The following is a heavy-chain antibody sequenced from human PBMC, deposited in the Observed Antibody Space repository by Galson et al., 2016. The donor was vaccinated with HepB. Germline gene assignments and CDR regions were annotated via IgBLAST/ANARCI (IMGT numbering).Heavy chain of an antibody. Sequence: SETLSLTCTVSGGSISTYYWSWIRQPPGKGLQWIGSTFYSGSNYNSSLKSRLTISPDTSKNQFSLILTSVTVSDTAVYYCARGRVRGSDYYWAYWGQGTLVTVSS. D-gene: IGHD3-10*01. CDR1: GGSISTYY. CDR3: ARGRVRGSDYYWAY. V-gene: IGHV4-59*12. J-gene: IGHJ4*02. CDR2: TFYSGS.